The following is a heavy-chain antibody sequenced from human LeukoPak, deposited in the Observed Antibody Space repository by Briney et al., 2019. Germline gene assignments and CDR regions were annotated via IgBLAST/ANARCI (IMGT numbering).Heavy chain of an antibody. Sequence: SVKVSCKASGGTFSSYAISWVRQAPGRGLEWMGGIIPIFGTADYAQKFQGRVTITADESTSTAYMELNSLRSEDTAVYYCARDPSMIRGENTPYFDYWGQGTLVTVSS. CDR1: GGTFSSYA. CDR3: ARDPSMIRGENTPYFDY. V-gene: IGHV1-69*13. CDR2: IIPIFGTA. J-gene: IGHJ4*02. D-gene: IGHD3-10*01.